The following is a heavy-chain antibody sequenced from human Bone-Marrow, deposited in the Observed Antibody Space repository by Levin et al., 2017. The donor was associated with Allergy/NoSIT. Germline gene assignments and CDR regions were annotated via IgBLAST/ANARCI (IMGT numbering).Heavy chain of an antibody. D-gene: IGHD1-14*01. CDR3: AGSKPGDTALRHFDY. J-gene: IGHJ4*02. CDR1: GGSISSGGYS. V-gene: IGHV4-30-2*01. CDR2: IYHSGST. Sequence: SETLSLTCVVSGGSISSGGYSWSWIRQPPGRGLEWIGYIYHSGSTFYNPSLKSRLTISLDRSKNQFSLNLSAVTAADTAIYYCAGSKPGDTALRHFDYWGQGALVTVSS.